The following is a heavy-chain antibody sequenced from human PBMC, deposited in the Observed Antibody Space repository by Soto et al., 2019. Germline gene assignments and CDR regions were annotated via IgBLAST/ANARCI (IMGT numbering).Heavy chain of an antibody. Sequence: ASVKVSCKASGYTFTGYYIHWVRQAPGQGLEWMGWINPNSGGTNYAQKFQGRVTMTRDTSISTAYMELSSLRSDDTAVYYCARPTGYQLTPMDVWGQGTTVTVSS. CDR2: INPNSGGT. CDR3: ARPTGYQLTPMDV. V-gene: IGHV1-2*02. CDR1: GYTFTGYY. D-gene: IGHD2-2*01. J-gene: IGHJ6*02.